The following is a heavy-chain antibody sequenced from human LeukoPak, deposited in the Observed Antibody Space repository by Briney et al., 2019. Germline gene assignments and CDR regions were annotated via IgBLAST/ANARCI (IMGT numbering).Heavy chain of an antibody. CDR2: INHSGST. J-gene: IGHJ4*02. D-gene: IGHD1-26*01. V-gene: IGHV4-34*01. CDR1: GASFSGYY. Sequence: SEALSLTCAVYGASFSGYYWSWIRQPPGKGLEWIGEINHSGSTNYNPSLKSRVTISVDTSKSQFSLNLTSVTAADTAVYYCASRQVSGRSYYFDFWGQGTLVTVSS. CDR3: ASRQVSGRSYYFDF.